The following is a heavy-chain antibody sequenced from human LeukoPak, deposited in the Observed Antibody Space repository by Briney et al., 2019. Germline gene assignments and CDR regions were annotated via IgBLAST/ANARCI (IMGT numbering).Heavy chain of an antibody. J-gene: IGHJ6*02. CDR1: GFTFSSYG. D-gene: IGHD2-8*01. CDR3: AKAPMGYYYYGMDV. CDR2: ISYDGSNK. Sequence: PGGSLRVSCAASGFTFSSYGMHWVRQAPGKGLEWVAVISYDGSNKYYADSVKGRFTISRDNSKNTLYLQMNSLRAEDTAVYYCAKAPMGYYYYGMDVWGQGTTVTVSS. V-gene: IGHV3-30*18.